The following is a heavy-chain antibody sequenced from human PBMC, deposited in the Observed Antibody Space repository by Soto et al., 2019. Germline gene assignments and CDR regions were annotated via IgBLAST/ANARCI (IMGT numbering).Heavy chain of an antibody. CDR2: INHSGST. Sequence: SETLSLTCAVYGGSFSGYYWSWIRQPPGKGLEWIGEINHSGSTNYNPSLKSRVTISVDTSKDQFSLKLSSVTAADTAVYYCAREPFGGVIVKTSTYYFDYWGQGTLGTVS. D-gene: IGHD3-16*02. J-gene: IGHJ4*02. CDR3: AREPFGGVIVKTSTYYFDY. CDR1: GGSFSGYY. V-gene: IGHV4-34*01.